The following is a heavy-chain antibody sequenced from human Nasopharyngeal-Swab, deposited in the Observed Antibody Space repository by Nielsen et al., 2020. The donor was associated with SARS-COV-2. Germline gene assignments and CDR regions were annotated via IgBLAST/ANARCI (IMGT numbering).Heavy chain of an antibody. J-gene: IGHJ5*02. CDR1: GFTFSSYS. CDR2: ISSSSSYI. CDR3: ARGGVRSYWFDP. V-gene: IGHV3-21*01. D-gene: IGHD3-16*01. Sequence: GESLKLSCAASGFTFSSYSMNWVRQAPGKGLEWVSSISSSSSYIYYADSVKGRFTISRDNAKNSLYLQMNSLRAEDTGVYYCARGGVRSYWFDPWGQGTLVTVSS.